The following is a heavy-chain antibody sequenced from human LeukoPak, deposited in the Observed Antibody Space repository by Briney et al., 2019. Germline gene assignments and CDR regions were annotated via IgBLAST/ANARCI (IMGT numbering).Heavy chain of an antibody. CDR1: GGSITSYY. Sequence: SETLSLTCTVSGGSITSYYWSWIRQPPGKGLEWIGCIYYSGSTSYNPSLKSRVTISVDTSKNQFSLKLNSVTAADTAVYYCARGLFSLIGYGDAEQRTAQTEFDYWGQGTLVTVSS. CDR2: IYYSGST. J-gene: IGHJ4*02. D-gene: IGHD4-17*01. V-gene: IGHV4-59*01. CDR3: ARGLFSLIGYGDAEQRTAQTEFDY.